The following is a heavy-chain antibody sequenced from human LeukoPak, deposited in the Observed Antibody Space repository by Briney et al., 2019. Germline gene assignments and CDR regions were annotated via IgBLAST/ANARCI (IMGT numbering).Heavy chain of an antibody. V-gene: IGHV4-38-2*02. CDR1: GYSISSGYY. J-gene: IGHJ4*02. CDR3: ARLPGLYFDY. Sequence: SETLSLTCTVSGYSISSGYYWGWIRQPPGKGLEWIGTIYHSGSTYYNPSLKSRVTISVDTSKNQFSLKLSSVTAADTAVYYCARLPGLYFDYWGQGTLVTVSS. CDR2: IYHSGST.